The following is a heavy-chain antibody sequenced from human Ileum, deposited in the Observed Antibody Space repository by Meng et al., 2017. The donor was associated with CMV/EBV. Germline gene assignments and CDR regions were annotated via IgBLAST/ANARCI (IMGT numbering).Heavy chain of an antibody. Sequence: LSLTCAASGFTFDNYWMTWVRQAPGKGLEWVANIKEDGSERNYVDSVKGRFTVSRDNAKKSLSLEMNSLRVEDTAIYFCARWGGEGSTSGFDFWGQGALVTVSS. V-gene: IGHV3-7*03. CDR2: IKEDGSER. D-gene: IGHD1-26*01. J-gene: IGHJ4*02. CDR3: ARWGGEGSTSGFDF. CDR1: GFTFDNYW.